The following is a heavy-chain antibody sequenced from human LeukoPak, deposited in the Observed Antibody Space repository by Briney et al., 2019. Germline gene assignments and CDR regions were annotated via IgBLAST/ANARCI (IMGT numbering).Heavy chain of an antibody. CDR2: ISHSGST. Sequence: PSETLSLTCTASGGSISSSGYYWSWIRQPPGKGLEWIGEISHSGSTNYNPSLKSRVTISVDTSKNQFSLKLSSVTAADTAVYYCARADCTNGVCYPWGQGTLVTVSS. CDR1: GGSISSSGYY. J-gene: IGHJ4*02. V-gene: IGHV4-39*07. CDR3: ARADCTNGVCYP. D-gene: IGHD2-8*01.